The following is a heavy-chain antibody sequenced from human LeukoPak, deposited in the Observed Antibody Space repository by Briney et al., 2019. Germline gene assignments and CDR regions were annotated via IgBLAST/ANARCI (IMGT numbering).Heavy chain of an antibody. J-gene: IGHJ3*02. CDR2: IIPIFGTA. Sequence: ASVKVSCKASGGTFSSYAISWVRQAPGQGLEWMGGIIPIFGTANYAQKFQGRVTITTDESTSTAYMELSSLRSEDTAVYYCARVPSGPPRAFDIWGQGTMVTVSS. V-gene: IGHV1-69*05. D-gene: IGHD1-1*01. CDR3: ARVPSGPPRAFDI. CDR1: GGTFSSYA.